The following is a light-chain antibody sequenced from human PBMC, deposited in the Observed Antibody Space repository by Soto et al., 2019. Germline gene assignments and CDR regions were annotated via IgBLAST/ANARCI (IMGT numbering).Light chain of an antibody. CDR3: QQYNDSFPYT. J-gene: IGKJ2*01. Sequence: DIQMTQSPSTLSASVGDRVTITCRASQSISRWLAWYQQKPGTAPKLLIYEASTLESGVPSRFSGSRSGTEFTLTVSSLRPDDFATYYCQQYNDSFPYTFGQGTKLEIK. CDR2: EAS. CDR1: QSISRW. V-gene: IGKV1-5*03.